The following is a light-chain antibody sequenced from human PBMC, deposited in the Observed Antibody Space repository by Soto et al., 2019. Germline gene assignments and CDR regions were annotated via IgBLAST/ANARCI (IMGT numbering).Light chain of an antibody. J-gene: IGKJ5*01. V-gene: IGKV3-15*01. CDR1: QSVGSN. CDR2: GSS. Sequence: EILLTQSPATLPVSQGERATLSCRASQSVGSNLAWFQQKPGQAPRLLIYGSSTRATGVPARFSGSGSGADFTLTISNLQSEDFAVYYCQQYTNWPPITFGQGTRLEIK. CDR3: QQYTNWPPIT.